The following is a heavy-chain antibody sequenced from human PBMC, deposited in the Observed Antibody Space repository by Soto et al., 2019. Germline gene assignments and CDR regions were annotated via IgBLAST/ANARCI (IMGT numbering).Heavy chain of an antibody. CDR3: ARDPGYCSSTSCYNRYFEL. CDR1: GFTFSSYS. J-gene: IGHJ2*01. D-gene: IGHD2-2*02. Sequence: GGSLRLSCAASGFTFSSYSMNWVRQAPGKGLEWVSSISSSSSYIYYADSVKGRFTISRDNAKNSLYLQMNSLRAEDTAVYYCARDPGYCSSTSCYNRYFELWGRGTLVTVSS. CDR2: ISSSSSYI. V-gene: IGHV3-21*01.